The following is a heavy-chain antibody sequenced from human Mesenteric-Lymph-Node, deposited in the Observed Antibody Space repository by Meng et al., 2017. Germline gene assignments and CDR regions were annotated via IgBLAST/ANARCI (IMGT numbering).Heavy chain of an antibody. CDR2: INHSGST. V-gene: IGHV4-34*01. CDR1: RGVFSGLY. D-gene: IGHD2-15*01. Sequence: AHLEQWGAILLKPSESLSLTCAVVRGVFSGLYWSWIRQPPGNALEWIWEINHSGSTNYNPSLKSRVTISVDTSKNQFSLKLSSVAAEDTAVYYCARRCGASAYNWFDPWGQGTLVTVSS. J-gene: IGHJ5*02. CDR3: ARRCGASAYNWFDP.